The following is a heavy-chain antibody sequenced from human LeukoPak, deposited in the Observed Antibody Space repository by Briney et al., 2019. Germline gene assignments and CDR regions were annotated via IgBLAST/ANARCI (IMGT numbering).Heavy chain of an antibody. J-gene: IGHJ4*02. CDR1: GFTFSSYA. CDR2: ISGSGGST. Sequence: GGSLRLSCAASGFTFSSYAMSWVRQAPGKGLEWVSAISGSGGSTYYAGSVKGRFTISRDNSKNTLYLQMNSLRAEDTAVYYCAKSVYCSGGSCYSGFDYWGQGTLVTVSS. V-gene: IGHV3-23*01. CDR3: AKSVYCSGGSCYSGFDY. D-gene: IGHD2-15*01.